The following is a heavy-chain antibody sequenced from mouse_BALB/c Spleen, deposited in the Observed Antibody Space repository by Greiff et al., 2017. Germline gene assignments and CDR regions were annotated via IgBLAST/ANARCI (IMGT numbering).Heavy chain of an antibody. D-gene: IGHD1-1*01. Sequence: EVQVVESGTVLARPGASVKMSCKASGYTFTSYWMHWVKQRPGQGLEWIGAIYPGNSDTSYNQKFKGKAKLTAVTSTSTAYMELSSLTNEDSAVYYCTRSSVEAYWGQGTLVTVSA. CDR3: TRSSVEAY. V-gene: IGHV1-5*01. J-gene: IGHJ3*01. CDR1: GYTFTSYW. CDR2: IYPGNSDT.